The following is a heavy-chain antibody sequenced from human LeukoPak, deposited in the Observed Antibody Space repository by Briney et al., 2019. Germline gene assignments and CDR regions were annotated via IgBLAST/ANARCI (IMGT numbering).Heavy chain of an antibody. Sequence: KTSETLSLTCTVSGGSISSGGYYWSWIRQPPGKGLEWIGYIYHSGSTYYNPSLKSRVTISVDRSKNQFSLKLSSVTAADTAVYYCAREEQSSSSFYMDVWGKGTTVTVSS. CDR3: AREEQSSSSFYMDV. J-gene: IGHJ6*03. V-gene: IGHV4-30-2*01. CDR2: IYHSGST. D-gene: IGHD6-6*01. CDR1: GGSISSGGYY.